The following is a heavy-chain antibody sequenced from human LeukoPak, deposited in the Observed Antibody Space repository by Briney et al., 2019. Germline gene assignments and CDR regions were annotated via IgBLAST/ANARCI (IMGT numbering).Heavy chain of an antibody. Sequence: PGGSLRLSCAASGFTFSSYWMSGVRQAPGKGLEWVANIKQDGSEKYYADSVKGRFTISRDNAKNSLYLQINSLRAADTAVYYCARETIVVVPAARRGGDFDYWGQGTLVTVSS. CDR3: ARETIVVVPAARRGGDFDY. CDR2: IKQDGSEK. J-gene: IGHJ4*02. CDR1: GFTFSSYW. D-gene: IGHD2-2*01. V-gene: IGHV3-7*01.